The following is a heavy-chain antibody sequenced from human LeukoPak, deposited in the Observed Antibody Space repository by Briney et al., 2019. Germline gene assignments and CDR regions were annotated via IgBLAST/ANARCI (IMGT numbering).Heavy chain of an antibody. CDR3: ASSKSSYASGSDAFDI. Sequence: SETLSLTCAVYGGSFSGYYWNWIRQPPGKGLEWIGETNHSGSTNYNPSLKSRVTISVDTSKNQFSLKLSSVTAADTAVYYCASSKSSYASGSDAFDIWGQGTMVTVSS. J-gene: IGHJ3*02. V-gene: IGHV4-34*01. CDR1: GGSFSGYY. CDR2: TNHSGST. D-gene: IGHD3-10*01.